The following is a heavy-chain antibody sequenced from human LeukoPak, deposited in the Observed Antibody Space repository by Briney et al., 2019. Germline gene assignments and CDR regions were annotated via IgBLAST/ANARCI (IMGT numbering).Heavy chain of an antibody. Sequence: GGALRLSCAASGFALSSHWMTWGRQGPGPGPEWVANVNRDGSETYYLDSVKGRFTISKDNAKNSLYLQMNSLRAEDTALYHCARNNGMDVWGQGTTVIVSS. CDR3: ARNNGMDV. CDR1: GFALSSHW. CDR2: VNRDGSET. V-gene: IGHV3-7*03. J-gene: IGHJ6*02.